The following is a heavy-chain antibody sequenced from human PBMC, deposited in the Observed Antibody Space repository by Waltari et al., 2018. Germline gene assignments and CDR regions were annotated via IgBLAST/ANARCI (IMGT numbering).Heavy chain of an antibody. V-gene: IGHV3-33*01. CDR1: GFTFSSYG. CDR2: IWYDGRNK. J-gene: IGHJ6*02. CDR3: AREVVTAWTYYYGMDV. D-gene: IGHD2-21*02. Sequence: QVQLVESGGGVVQPGRSLRLSCAASGFTFSSYGMHWVRQAPGKGLEWVAVIWYDGRNKYYADSVKGRFTISRDNSKNTLYLQMNSLRAEDTAVYYCAREVVTAWTYYYGMDVWGQGTTVTVSS.